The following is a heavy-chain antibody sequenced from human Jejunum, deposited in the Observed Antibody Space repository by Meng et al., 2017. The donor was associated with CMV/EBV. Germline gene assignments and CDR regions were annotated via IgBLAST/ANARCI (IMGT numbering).Heavy chain of an antibody. J-gene: IGHJ4*02. V-gene: IGHV3-21*01. CDR2: ISAGSDYI. Sequence: AATGFAFSTDAMAWVRQAPGKGLEWVSSISAGSDYIYYADSVKGRFTVSRDNAKNSLYLQTNSLRAEDTAVYYCARDLVAATAPNNWGQGTLVTVSS. CDR3: ARDLVAATAPNN. CDR1: GFAFSTDA. D-gene: IGHD1-26*01.